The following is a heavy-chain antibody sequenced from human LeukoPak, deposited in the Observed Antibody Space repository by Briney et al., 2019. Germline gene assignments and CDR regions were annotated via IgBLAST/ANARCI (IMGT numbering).Heavy chain of an antibody. CDR3: ARDLLNEGNHFDY. CDR2: IYYSGST. CDR1: GGSINSGDYY. Sequence: SETLSLTCTVSGGSINSGDYYWSWIRQPPGKGLEWIGYIYYSGSTYYNPSLKSRVTISVDTSKNQFSLKLSSVTATDTAVYYCARDLLNEGNHFDYWGQGTLVTVSS. D-gene: IGHD4-23*01. J-gene: IGHJ4*02. V-gene: IGHV4-30-4*01.